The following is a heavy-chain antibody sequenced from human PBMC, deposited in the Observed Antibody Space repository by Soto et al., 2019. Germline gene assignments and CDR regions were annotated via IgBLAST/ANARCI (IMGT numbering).Heavy chain of an antibody. CDR3: ARGRNGFLYYYYGMDV. CDR1: GFTFSSYG. J-gene: IGHJ6*02. CDR2: IWYDGSNK. V-gene: IGHV3-33*01. Sequence: GGSLRLSCAASGFTFSSYGMHWVRQAPGKGLEWVAVIWYDGSNKYYADSVKGRFTISRDNSKNTLYLQMNSLRAEDTAVYYCARGRNGFLYYYYGMDVWGQGTTVTVSS. D-gene: IGHD2-8*01.